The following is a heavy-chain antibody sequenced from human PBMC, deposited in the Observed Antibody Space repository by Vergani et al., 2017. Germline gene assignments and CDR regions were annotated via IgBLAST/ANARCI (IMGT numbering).Heavy chain of an antibody. J-gene: IGHJ4*02. Sequence: EVQLLESGGGLVQPGGSLRLSCAASGFTFSSYAMSWVRQAPGKGLEWVSAISGSGGSTYYAASVKGRFTISRDNSKNTLYLQMNSLRAEDTAVYYCARARRGSSAPWDFDYWGQGTLVTVSS. V-gene: IGHV3-23*01. CDR3: ARARRGSSAPWDFDY. CDR2: ISGSGGST. CDR1: GFTFSSYA. D-gene: IGHD6-6*01.